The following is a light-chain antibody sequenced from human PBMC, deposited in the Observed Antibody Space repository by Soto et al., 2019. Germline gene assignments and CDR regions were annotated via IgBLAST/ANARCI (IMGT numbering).Light chain of an antibody. CDR3: QQRSNWPPIT. CDR2: DAS. CDR1: QSISSH. V-gene: IGKV3-11*01. Sequence: EIVLTQSPATLSLSPGERATLSCRASQSISSHLAWYQQKRGQTPRLLIYDASNRPTGIPARFTGSGSGTDFTLTISSLEPEDFAVYYCQQRSNWPPITFGQGTRLEIK. J-gene: IGKJ5*01.